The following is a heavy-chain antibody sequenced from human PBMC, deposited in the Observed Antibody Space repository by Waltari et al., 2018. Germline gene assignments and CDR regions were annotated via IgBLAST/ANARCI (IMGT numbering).Heavy chain of an antibody. J-gene: IGHJ4*02. CDR2: IYYSGST. V-gene: IGHV4-39*01. CDR1: GGSISSSSYY. CDR3: ARRIAVAGAFDY. D-gene: IGHD6-19*01. Sequence: QLQLQESGPGLVKPSETLSLTCTVSGGSISSSSYYWGWIRQPPGKGLEWIGSIYYSGSTYDNPSLKSRVTIAVDTSKNQFSLKLSSVTAADTAVYYCARRIAVAGAFDYWGQGTLVTVSS.